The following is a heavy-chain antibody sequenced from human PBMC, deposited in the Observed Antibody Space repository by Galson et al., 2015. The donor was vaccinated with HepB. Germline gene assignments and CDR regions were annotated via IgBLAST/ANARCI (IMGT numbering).Heavy chain of an antibody. CDR3: AKDIWGLYDSSGGYGMDV. V-gene: IGHV3-43*01. J-gene: IGHJ6*02. Sequence: SLRLSCAASGFTFDDYTMHWVRQAPGKGLEWVSLINWDGGSTYYADSVKGRFTISRDNSKNSLYLQMNSLRTEDTALYYCAKDIWGLYDSSGGYGMDVWGQGTTVTVSS. CDR1: GFTFDDYT. CDR2: INWDGGST. D-gene: IGHD3-22*01.